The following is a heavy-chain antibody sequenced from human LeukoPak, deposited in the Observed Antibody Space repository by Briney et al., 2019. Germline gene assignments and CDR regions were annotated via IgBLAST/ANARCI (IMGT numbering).Heavy chain of an antibody. D-gene: IGHD1-26*01. CDR3: ARASGSYQTFDY. CDR1: GFTFSSYN. CDR2: ISGSSSTI. J-gene: IGHJ4*02. Sequence: GGSLRLSCVASGFTFSSYNMNWVRQAPGKGLEWVSYISGSSSTIYYADSVKGRFTISRDNAKNSLYLQMSSLRAEDTAVYYCARASGSYQTFDYWGQGTLVTVSS. V-gene: IGHV3-48*01.